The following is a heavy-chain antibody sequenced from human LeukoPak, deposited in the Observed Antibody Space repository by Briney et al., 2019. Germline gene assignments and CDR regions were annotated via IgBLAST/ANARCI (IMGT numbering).Heavy chain of an antibody. CDR3: ARETPYYYGSGGSTKIRYYYYMDV. CDR2: IYYSGST. Sequence: SETLSLTCTVSGGSISSYYWSWIRQPPGKGLEWIGYIYYSGSTNYNPSLKSRVTISVDTSENQFSLKLSSVTAADTAVYYCARETPYYYGSGGSTKIRYYYYMDVWGRGTTVTISS. J-gene: IGHJ6*03. D-gene: IGHD3-10*01. CDR1: GGSISSYY. V-gene: IGHV4-59*01.